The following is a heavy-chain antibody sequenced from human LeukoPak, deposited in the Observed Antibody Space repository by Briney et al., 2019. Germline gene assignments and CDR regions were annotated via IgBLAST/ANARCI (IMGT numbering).Heavy chain of an antibody. Sequence: GGSLRLSCAASGFTVSSYAMRWVRQAPGKGLERVSAISGSGGSTYYADPVKGRFTISRDNSKTTLYLQMNSMRAEDTAVYYCAKAPVADIVVVPAAIHFDYWGQGTLVTVSS. CDR3: AKAPVADIVVVPAAIHFDY. V-gene: IGHV3-23*01. CDR2: ISGSGGST. CDR1: GFTVSSYA. D-gene: IGHD2-2*01. J-gene: IGHJ4*02.